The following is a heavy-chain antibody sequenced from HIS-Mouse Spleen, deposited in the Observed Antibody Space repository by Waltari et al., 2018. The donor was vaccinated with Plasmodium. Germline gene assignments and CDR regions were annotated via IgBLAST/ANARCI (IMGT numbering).Heavy chain of an antibody. Sequence: QVQLQQWGAGRLKPSETLSLTCAVYGGSFSGYYWSWPRQPPGRGLEWIGEINHSGSTNYNPSLKSRVTISVDTSKNQFSLKLSSVTAADTAVYYCARLVVVASKDSYWGQGTLVTVSS. CDR2: INHSGST. D-gene: IGHD2-15*01. CDR1: GGSFSGYY. J-gene: IGHJ4*02. CDR3: ARLVVVASKDSY. V-gene: IGHV4-34*01.